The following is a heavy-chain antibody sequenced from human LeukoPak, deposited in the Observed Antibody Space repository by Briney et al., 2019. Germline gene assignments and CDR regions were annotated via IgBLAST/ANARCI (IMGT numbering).Heavy chain of an antibody. CDR1: GFTVSSNY. V-gene: IGHV3-53*01. D-gene: IGHD4-17*01. J-gene: IGHJ3*02. CDR2: IYSGGST. Sequence: GGSLRLSCAASGFTVSSNYMSWVRQAPGKGLEWVSVIYSGGSTYYADSVKGRFTISRDNSKNTLYLQMNSLRAEDTAVYYCAKTTYGDTGDAFDIWGQGTMVTVSS. CDR3: AKTTYGDTGDAFDI.